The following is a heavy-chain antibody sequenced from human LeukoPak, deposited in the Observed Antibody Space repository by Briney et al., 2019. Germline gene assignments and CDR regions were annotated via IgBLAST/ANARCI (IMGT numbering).Heavy chain of an antibody. CDR2: ISYDGSNK. Sequence: TGGSLRLSCAASGFTFSSYGMHWVRQAPGKGLEWVAVISYDGSNKYYADSVKGRFTISRDNSKNTLYLQMNSLRAEDTAVYYCAKALGYYYDSSGYPLGYWGQGTLVTVSS. J-gene: IGHJ4*02. CDR3: AKALGYYYDSSGYPLGY. CDR1: GFTFSSYG. D-gene: IGHD3-22*01. V-gene: IGHV3-30*18.